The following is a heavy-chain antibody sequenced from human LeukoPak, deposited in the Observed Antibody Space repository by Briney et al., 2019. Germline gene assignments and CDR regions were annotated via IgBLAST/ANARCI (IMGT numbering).Heavy chain of an antibody. J-gene: IGHJ6*02. CDR1: GDSVSRKSAV. V-gene: IGHV6-1*01. D-gene: IGHD2-2*01. CDR3: ATFSSSHGMDV. CDR2: TYYRSKWYN. Sequence: SQTLSLTCGISGDSVSRKSAVWNWIRRSPSRGLEWLGRTYYRSKWYNDYAVSVKSRITINPDTSKNQFSLQLNSVTPEDTAVYYCATFSSSHGMDVWGQGTTVTVSS.